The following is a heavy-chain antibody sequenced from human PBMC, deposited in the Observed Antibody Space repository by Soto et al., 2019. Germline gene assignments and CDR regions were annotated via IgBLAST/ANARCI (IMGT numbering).Heavy chain of an antibody. D-gene: IGHD3-22*01. J-gene: IGHJ4*02. CDR3: ARGGLYDDGRRLDY. CDR2: IFRSGAT. V-gene: IGHV4-38-2*01. Sequence: PSETLSLTCAVSGYSISSGYYWGWIRQPPGKGLEWIGSIFRSGATSYNPSLKSRASISVDTSKNHFSLKVNSVTAADTAVYFFARGGLYDDGRRLDYWGQGTLVTVSS. CDR1: GYSISSGYY.